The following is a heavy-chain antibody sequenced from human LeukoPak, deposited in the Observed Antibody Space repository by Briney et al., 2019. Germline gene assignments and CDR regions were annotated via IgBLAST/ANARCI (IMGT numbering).Heavy chain of an antibody. V-gene: IGHV3-30*02. J-gene: IGHJ4*02. CDR1: GFTFSSYG. CDR2: IRYDGSNK. Sequence: PGGPLRLSCAASGFTFSSYGMHWVRQAPGKGLEWVAFIRYDGSNKYYADSVKGRFTISRDNSKNTLYLQMNSLRAEDTAVYYCAPGYDILTGYYRRGAFDYWGQGTLVTVSS. CDR3: APGYDILTGYYRRGAFDY. D-gene: IGHD3-9*01.